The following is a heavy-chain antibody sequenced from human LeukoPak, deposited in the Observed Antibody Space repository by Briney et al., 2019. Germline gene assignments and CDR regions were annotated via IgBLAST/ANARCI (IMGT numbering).Heavy chain of an antibody. CDR3: AKDQETGSYFAFDI. CDR1: GFTFDDYA. D-gene: IGHD1-26*01. Sequence: GGSLRLPCAASGFTFDDYAMHWVRQAPGKGLEWVSLISGDGGSTYYADSVKGRFTISRDNSKNSLYLQMNSLRTEDTALYYCAKDQETGSYFAFDIWGQGTMVTVSS. V-gene: IGHV3-43*02. J-gene: IGHJ3*02. CDR2: ISGDGGST.